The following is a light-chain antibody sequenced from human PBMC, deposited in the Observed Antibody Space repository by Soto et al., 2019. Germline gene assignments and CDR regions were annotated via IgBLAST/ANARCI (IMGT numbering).Light chain of an antibody. CDR2: DAS. CDR1: QDINIY. Sequence: DIQMTQSPSSLFASVGERVTITCQATQDINIYLNWYQQKPGKAPNLLIYDASNLEIGVPSRFSGSGSGTHFTFTIRSLQTEDIGTYYCQQYDILPITFGRGTRLEIK. J-gene: IGKJ5*01. V-gene: IGKV1-33*01. CDR3: QQYDILPIT.